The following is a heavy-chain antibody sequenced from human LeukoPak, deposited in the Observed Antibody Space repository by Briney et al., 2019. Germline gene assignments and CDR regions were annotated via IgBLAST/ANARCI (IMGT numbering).Heavy chain of an antibody. CDR3: ATFGLVAALDL. CDR1: GFSFNAYW. D-gene: IGHD5-12*01. J-gene: IGHJ4*02. CDR2: INPAGSET. Sequence: GGSLRLSCAASGFSFNAYWMAWVRQAPGTGLAWVANINPAGSETFHVDPVKGRFSISRDHAKNLVYLQMNSLRAEDTAVYYCATFGLVAALDLWGQGTLVTVSS. V-gene: IGHV3-7*01.